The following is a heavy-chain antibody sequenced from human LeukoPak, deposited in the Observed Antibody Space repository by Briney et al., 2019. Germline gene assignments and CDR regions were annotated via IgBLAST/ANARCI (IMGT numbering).Heavy chain of an antibody. V-gene: IGHV4-4*02. CDR1: GGSITQTNY. CDR2: VNLQGGT. Sequence: SETLSLTCDVSGGSITQTNYWTWVRQPPGKGLEWIGEVNLQGGTNYNPSLLRRVAISVDTSANHVSLQMTSVTAADTAVYYCARGLPRFARLSYGMDVWGQGTTVTVFS. J-gene: IGHJ6*02. D-gene: IGHD3-3*01. CDR3: ARGLPRFARLSYGMDV.